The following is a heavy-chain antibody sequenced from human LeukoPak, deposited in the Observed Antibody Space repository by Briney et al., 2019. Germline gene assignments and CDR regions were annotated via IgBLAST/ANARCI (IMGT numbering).Heavy chain of an antibody. Sequence: GGSLRLSCAASGFTFSSYAMSWVRQAPGKGLEWVSAISGSGGSTYYADSVKGRFTISRDNSKNTLYLQMNSLRAEDTALYYCAIMHGYYDGSGYWVQWGQGTLVIVSS. J-gene: IGHJ1*01. CDR1: GFTFSSYA. D-gene: IGHD3-22*01. V-gene: IGHV3-23*01. CDR2: ISGSGGST. CDR3: AIMHGYYDGSGYWVQ.